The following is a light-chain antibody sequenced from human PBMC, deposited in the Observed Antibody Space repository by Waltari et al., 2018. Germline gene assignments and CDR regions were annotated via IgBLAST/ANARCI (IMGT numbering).Light chain of an antibody. CDR3: QVWDSSGDHPV. CDR2: DDS. J-gene: IGLJ2*01. V-gene: IGLV3-21*03. Sequence: SYVLTQPPSVSVAPGKTAKVSRSGQNIRRQTVHWYRQKAGQAPVLVIYDDSVRPSGIPDRISGSDTATLTIARVEAGDEADYFCQVWDSSGDHPVFGGGTRLTVL. CDR1: NIRRQT.